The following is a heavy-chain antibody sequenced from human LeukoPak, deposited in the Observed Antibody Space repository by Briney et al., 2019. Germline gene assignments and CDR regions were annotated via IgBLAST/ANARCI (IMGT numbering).Heavy chain of an antibody. Sequence: SETLSLTCTVSGGSISSSSYYWGWIRQPPGKGLEWIGSIYYSGSTYYNPSLKSRVTISVDTSKNQFSLKLSSVTAADTAVYYCARVYPSDVRWYSSGWHSVIGDAFDIWGQGTMVTVSS. V-gene: IGHV4-39*07. CDR1: GGSISSSSYY. J-gene: IGHJ3*02. D-gene: IGHD6-19*01. CDR3: ARVYPSDVRWYSSGWHSVIGDAFDI. CDR2: IYYSGST.